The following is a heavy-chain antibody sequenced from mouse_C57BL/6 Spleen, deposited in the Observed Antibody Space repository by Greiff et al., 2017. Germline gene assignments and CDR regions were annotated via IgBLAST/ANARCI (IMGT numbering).Heavy chain of an antibody. Sequence: EVQRVESGEGLVKPGGSLKLSCAASGFTFSSYAMSWVRQTPEKRLEWVAYISSGGDYIYYADTVKGRFTISRDNARNTLYLQMSSLKSEDTAMYYCTRDKGYYGNYGAMDYWGQGTSVTVSS. CDR3: TRDKGYYGNYGAMDY. J-gene: IGHJ4*01. CDR1: GFTFSSYA. V-gene: IGHV5-9-1*02. CDR2: ISSGGDYI. D-gene: IGHD2-1*01.